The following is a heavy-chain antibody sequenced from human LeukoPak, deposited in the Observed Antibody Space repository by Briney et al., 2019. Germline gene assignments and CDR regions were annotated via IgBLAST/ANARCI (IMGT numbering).Heavy chain of an antibody. CDR3: ANCEHEEWELLSFDY. D-gene: IGHD1-26*01. J-gene: IGHJ4*02. CDR2: IRDDGSNK. CDR1: GFTFSSYG. Sequence: GGSLRLSCAASGFTFSSYGMHWVRQAPGKGLERVAFIRDDGSNKYYADSVKGRFTISRDNSKNTLYLQMNSLRAEDTAVYYCANCEHEEWELLSFDYWGQGTLVTVSS. V-gene: IGHV3-30*02.